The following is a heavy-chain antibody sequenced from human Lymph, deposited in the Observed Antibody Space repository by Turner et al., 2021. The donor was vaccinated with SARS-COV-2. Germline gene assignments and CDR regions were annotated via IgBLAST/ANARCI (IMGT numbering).Heavy chain of an antibody. V-gene: IGHV3-53*02. J-gene: IGHJ3*02. Sequence: EVQLVETGGGLIQPGGYLRLSCADSGFTVSSNYMSWVRQAPVKGLDWVSVIYIGGTTYYADSVKGRFTISRDNSKTTLYLQMNSLRAEDTAVYYCARDLGPLAFDIWGQGTMVTVSS. CDR3: ARDLGPLAFDI. CDR1: GFTVSSNY. CDR2: IYIGGTT.